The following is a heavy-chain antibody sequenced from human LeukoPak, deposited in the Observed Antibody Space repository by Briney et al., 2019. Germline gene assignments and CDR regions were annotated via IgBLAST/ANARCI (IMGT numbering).Heavy chain of an antibody. V-gene: IGHV4-59*01. D-gene: IGHD6-19*01. CDR3: ARSGYSSGWYNWFDP. Sequence: SETLSLTCTVSGGSISSYYWSWIRQPPGKGLEWIGDIYYSGSTNYNPPLKSRVTISVDTSKNQFSLNLSFVTAADTAVYYCARSGYSSGWYNWFDPWGQGTLVTVSS. CDR1: GGSISSYY. J-gene: IGHJ5*02. CDR2: IYYSGST.